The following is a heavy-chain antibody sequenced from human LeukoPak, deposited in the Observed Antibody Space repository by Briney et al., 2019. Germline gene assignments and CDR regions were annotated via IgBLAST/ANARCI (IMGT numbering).Heavy chain of an antibody. CDR1: GFTFSSYN. D-gene: IGHD1-26*01. J-gene: IGHJ4*02. CDR3: ARGGTYCPDY. Sequence: GGSLRLSCAASGFTFSSYNMNWVRQAPGKGLEWVSYMSSGGSPIFYADSVKGRFTISRDNAKNSLYLQMNSLRDEDTAVYYCARGGTYCPDYWGQGTLVTVSS. CDR2: MSSGGSPI. V-gene: IGHV3-48*02.